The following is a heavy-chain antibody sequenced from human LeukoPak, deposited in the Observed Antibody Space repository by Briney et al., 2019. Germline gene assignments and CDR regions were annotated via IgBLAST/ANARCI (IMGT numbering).Heavy chain of an antibody. V-gene: IGHV3-23*01. Sequence: GGSLRLSCAASGFTFSSYGMSWVRKAPGKGLEWVSAISGSGGSTYYADSVKGRFTISRDNSKNTLYLQMNSLRAEDTAVYYCARSVTTSHDAFDIWGQGTMVTVSS. CDR1: GFTFSSYG. J-gene: IGHJ3*02. D-gene: IGHD4-17*01. CDR2: ISGSGGST. CDR3: ARSVTTSHDAFDI.